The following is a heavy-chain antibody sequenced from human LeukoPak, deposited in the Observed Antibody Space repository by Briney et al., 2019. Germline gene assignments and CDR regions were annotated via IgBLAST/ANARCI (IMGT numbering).Heavy chain of an antibody. J-gene: IGHJ4*02. V-gene: IGHV3-23*01. CDR1: GFTFTSYA. D-gene: IGHD3-16*01. CDR3: AQKGGEGRAVAFYYFDY. CDR2: ISGSAGNT. Sequence: GGSLRLSCAASGFTFTSYAMSWVRQAPGKGLDWVAGISGSAGNTNYADSVKGRFTISRDSSKNTLDLQMNGLRAEDTALYGCAQKGGEGRAVAFYYFDYWGQGTLVTVSS.